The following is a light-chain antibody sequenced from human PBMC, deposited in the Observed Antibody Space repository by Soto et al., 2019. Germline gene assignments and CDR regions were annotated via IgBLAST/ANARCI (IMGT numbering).Light chain of an antibody. Sequence: DIQMTQSPSSVSAAVGDRVTITCRASQGINKWLAWYQQKPGKAPQLLISAAYTLRSGVPSRFSGRGSGTDLILTISNLQPEDFATYLCQQANSFPLTFGGGTRVDI. CDR3: QQANSFPLT. V-gene: IGKV1-12*01. J-gene: IGKJ4*01. CDR2: AAY. CDR1: QGINKW.